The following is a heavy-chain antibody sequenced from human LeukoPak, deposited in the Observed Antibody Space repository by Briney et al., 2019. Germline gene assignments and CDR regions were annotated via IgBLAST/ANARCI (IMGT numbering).Heavy chain of an antibody. V-gene: IGHV4-59*11. CDR2: IYYSGST. CDR1: GDSMNSHY. Sequence: SETLSLTCTVSGDSMNSHYWSWIRQPPGKGLEWIGYIYYSGSTSYNASLRNRVTILVDTSKNQFSLKLSSVTAADTAVYYCARGFLTPNDYWGQGTLVTVSS. D-gene: IGHD3-10*01. CDR3: ARGFLTPNDY. J-gene: IGHJ4*02.